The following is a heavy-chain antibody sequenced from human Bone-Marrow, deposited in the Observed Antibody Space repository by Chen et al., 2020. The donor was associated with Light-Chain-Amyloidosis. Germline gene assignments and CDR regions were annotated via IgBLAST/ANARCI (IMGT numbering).Heavy chain of an antibody. J-gene: IGHJ5*02. D-gene: IGHD4-17*01. CDR1: GGSIKSNDYY. V-gene: IGHV4-39*01. Sequence: QLLLQESGPGLVKPSETLSLACSVSGGSIKSNDYYWGWVRRPPGKGLEWIGSIYNSGGTFYTPSLASRLTISVDASANEFSLRLTSVTTADTAIYYCARHLKCGLTTFDAWGQGTLVTVSS. CDR2: IYNSGGT. CDR3: ARHLKCGLTTFDA.